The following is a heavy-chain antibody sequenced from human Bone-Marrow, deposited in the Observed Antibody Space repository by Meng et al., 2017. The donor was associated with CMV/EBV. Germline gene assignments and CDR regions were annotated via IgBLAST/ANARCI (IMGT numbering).Heavy chain of an antibody. CDR1: GFTFDDYA. J-gene: IGHJ6*02. V-gene: IGHV3-43D*03. D-gene: IGHD6-13*01. CDR3: AKDRDSSSWQHYYYGINV. Sequence: GGSLRLSCAASGFTFDDYAMHWVRQAPGKGLEWVSLISWDGGSTYYADSVKGRFTISRDNSKNFLYLQMNSLRAEDTALYYCAKDRDSSSWQHYYYGINVWGQGTTVTVSS. CDR2: ISWDGGST.